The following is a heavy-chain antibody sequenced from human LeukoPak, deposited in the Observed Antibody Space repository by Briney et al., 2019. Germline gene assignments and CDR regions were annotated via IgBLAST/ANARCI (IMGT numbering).Heavy chain of an antibody. CDR3: ARGEGYCSSTSCSSFDY. J-gene: IGHJ4*02. CDR1: GGSISSYY. Sequence: SETLSLTCTVSGGSISSYYWSWIRQPPGKGLEWIGYIYYSGSTNYNPSLKSRVTISVDTSKNQFSLKLSSVTAADTAVYYCARGEGYCSSTSCSSFDYWGQGTLVTVSS. V-gene: IGHV4-59*01. CDR2: IYYSGST. D-gene: IGHD2-2*01.